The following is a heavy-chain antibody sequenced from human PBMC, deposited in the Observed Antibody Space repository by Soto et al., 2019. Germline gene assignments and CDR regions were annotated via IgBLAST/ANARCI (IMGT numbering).Heavy chain of an antibody. CDR2: IIPILGIA. J-gene: IGHJ4*02. V-gene: IGHV1-69*02. CDR1: GGTFSSYT. CDR3: ASFSYYDSSGVDY. D-gene: IGHD3-22*01. Sequence: SVKVSCKASGGTFSSYTIIWVRQAPGQGLEWMGRIIPILGIANYAQKFQGRVTITADKSTSTAYMELSSLRSDDTAVYYCASFSYYDSSGVDYWGQGTLVTVSS.